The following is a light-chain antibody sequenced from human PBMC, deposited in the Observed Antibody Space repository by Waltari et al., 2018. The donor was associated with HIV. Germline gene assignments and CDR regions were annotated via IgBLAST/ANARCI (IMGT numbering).Light chain of an antibody. CDR2: GNN. CDR1: SPTLRAGHS. V-gene: IGLV1-40*01. J-gene: IGLJ3*02. Sequence: QSVLTLPPSVAEPARQRVPIPCTGTSPTLRAGHSVHWYQQLPGTAPKLLIYGNNNRPSGVPDRVSGSKSGTSASLAITGLQAEDEADYYCQSYDSSLSGWVFGGGTKLTVL. CDR3: QSYDSSLSGWV.